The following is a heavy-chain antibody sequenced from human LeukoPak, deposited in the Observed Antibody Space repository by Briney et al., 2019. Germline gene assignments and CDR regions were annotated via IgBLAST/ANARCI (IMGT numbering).Heavy chain of an antibody. D-gene: IGHD6-13*01. Sequence: PSETLSLTCAVYGGSFSGYYWSWIRQPPGKGLEWIGEINRSGSTNYNPSLKSRVTISVDTSKNQFSLKLSSVTAADTAVYYCARGGVSSSWYRIIPPRPFDYWGQGTLVTVSS. CDR1: GGSFSGYY. V-gene: IGHV4-34*01. CDR3: ARGGVSSSWYRIIPPRPFDY. J-gene: IGHJ4*02. CDR2: INRSGST.